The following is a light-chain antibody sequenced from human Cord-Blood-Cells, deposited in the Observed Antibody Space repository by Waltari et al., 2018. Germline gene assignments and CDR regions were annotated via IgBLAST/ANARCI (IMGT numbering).Light chain of an antibody. J-gene: IGKJ4*01. V-gene: IGKV4-1*01. Sequence: DIVMTQSPDSLAVFLGERATINRKSSQSVLYSSHNKNYLAWYQQKPGPPPKLLIYWESTQEAGVPERSSSSGSSTDFTLTIISLQAEDVAVYYCQQYYSTLLTFGRGTKLEIK. CDR1: QSVLYSSHNKNY. CDR2: WES. CDR3: QQYYSTLLT.